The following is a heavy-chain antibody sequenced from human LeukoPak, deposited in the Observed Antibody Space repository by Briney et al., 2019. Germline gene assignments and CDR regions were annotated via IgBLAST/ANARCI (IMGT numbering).Heavy chain of an antibody. CDR2: INPNSGGT. CDR3: ARDSGYSYGPGYNWSDP. V-gene: IGHV1-2*02. Sequence: ASVKVSCKASGYTFTGYYMHWVRQAPGQGLEWMGWINPNSGGTNYAQKFQGRVTMTRDTSISTAYMELSRLRSDDTAVYYCARDSGYSYGPGYNWSDPWGQGTLVTVSS. CDR1: GYTFTGYY. J-gene: IGHJ5*02. D-gene: IGHD5-18*01.